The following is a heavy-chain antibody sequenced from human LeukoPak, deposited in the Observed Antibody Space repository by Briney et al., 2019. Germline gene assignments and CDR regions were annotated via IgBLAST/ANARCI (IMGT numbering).Heavy chain of an antibody. CDR1: GYTFTSYG. CDR3: ARVSAPPDYGDYVSENWFDP. Sequence: ASVNVSCKASGYTFTSYGINWVRQAPGQGLEWMGWISAYNKRNYAQKFQGRVTMTTDTSTSTAYMELRNLRSDDTAVYYCARVSAPPDYGDYVSENWFDPRGQGTLVTVSS. V-gene: IGHV1-18*01. D-gene: IGHD4-17*01. J-gene: IGHJ5*02. CDR2: ISAYNKR.